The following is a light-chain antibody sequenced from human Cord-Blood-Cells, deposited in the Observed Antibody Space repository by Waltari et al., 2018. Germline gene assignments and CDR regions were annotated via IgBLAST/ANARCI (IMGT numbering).Light chain of an antibody. CDR1: QSVLYSSNNKNY. CDR2: WAS. CDR3: QQYYSTPLT. Sequence: DIVLTQSPDSLVVSLGARATINCNSSQSVLYSSNNKNYLAWYQQKPGQPPKLLIYWASTRESGVPDRFSGSGSGTDFTLTISSLQAEDVAVYYCQQYYSTPLTFGGGTKVEIK. J-gene: IGKJ4*01. V-gene: IGKV4-1*01.